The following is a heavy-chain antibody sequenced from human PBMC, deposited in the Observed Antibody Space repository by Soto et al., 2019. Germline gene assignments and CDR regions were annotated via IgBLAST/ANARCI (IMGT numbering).Heavy chain of an antibody. CDR3: ARKLSGYDFYYYYGMDV. D-gene: IGHD5-12*01. CDR2: IDPSDSYT. J-gene: IGHJ6*02. V-gene: IGHV5-10-1*01. Sequence: GESLKISCKGSGYSFTSYWISWVRQMPGKGLEWMGRIDPSDSYTNYSPSFQGHVTISADKSISTAYLQWSSLKASDTAMYYCARKLSGYDFYYYYGMDVWGQGTTVTVSS. CDR1: GYSFTSYW.